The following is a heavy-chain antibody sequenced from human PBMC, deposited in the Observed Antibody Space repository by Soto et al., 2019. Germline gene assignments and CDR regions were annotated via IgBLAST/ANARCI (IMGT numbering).Heavy chain of an antibody. D-gene: IGHD2-2*01. Sequence: HGESLKISCKGSGYSFTSYWIGWVRQMPGKGLEWMGIIYPGDSDTRYSPSFQGQVTISADKSISTAYLQWSSLKASDTAMYYCARTSRIIVVVPAAMSPFDYWGQGTLVTVSS. CDR2: IYPGDSDT. V-gene: IGHV5-51*01. CDR1: GYSFTSYW. J-gene: IGHJ4*02. CDR3: ARTSRIIVVVPAAMSPFDY.